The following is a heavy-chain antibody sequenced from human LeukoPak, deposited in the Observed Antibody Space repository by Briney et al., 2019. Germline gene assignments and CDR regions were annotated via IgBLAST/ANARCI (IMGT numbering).Heavy chain of an antibody. V-gene: IGHV3-53*01. J-gene: IGHJ6*02. D-gene: IGHD3-10*01. CDR3: ARVRGVRGALDV. CDR1: GFSVDNNY. CDR2: FYSGGST. Sequence: GGSLRLSCAASGFSVDNNYMSWVRQAPGKGLEWVSVFYSGGSTYFADSVKGRFTISRDNSKNTLDLQMNSLRGEDTAVYYCARVRGVRGALDVWGQGTTVTVSS.